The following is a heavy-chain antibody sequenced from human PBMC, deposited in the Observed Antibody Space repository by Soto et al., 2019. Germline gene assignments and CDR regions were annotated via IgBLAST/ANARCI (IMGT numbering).Heavy chain of an antibody. CDR1: GFTFSSYA. CDR2: ISYDGSNK. Sequence: QVQLVESGGGVVQPGRSLRLSCAASGFTFSSYAMHWVRQAPGKGLEWVAVISYDGSNKYYADSVKVRFTISRDNSKNTLYLQMNSLRAEDTAVYYCATLVVSGVADIDYWGQGTLVTVSS. CDR3: ATLVVSGVADIDY. V-gene: IGHV3-30-3*01. J-gene: IGHJ4*02. D-gene: IGHD6-19*01.